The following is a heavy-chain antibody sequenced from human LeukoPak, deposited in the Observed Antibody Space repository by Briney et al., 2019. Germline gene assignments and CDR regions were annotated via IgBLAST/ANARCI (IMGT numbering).Heavy chain of an antibody. CDR3: ARVHNYYYYIDV. V-gene: IGHV4-4*02. CDR2: IYHSGST. J-gene: IGHJ6*03. Sequence: SETLSLTCAVSGGSISSSNWWSWVRQPPGKGLEWIGEIYHSGSTNYNPSLKSRVTISVDKSTNQFSLKLSSVTAADMAVYYCARVHNYYYYIDVWGKGTTVTVSS. CDR1: GGSISSSNW.